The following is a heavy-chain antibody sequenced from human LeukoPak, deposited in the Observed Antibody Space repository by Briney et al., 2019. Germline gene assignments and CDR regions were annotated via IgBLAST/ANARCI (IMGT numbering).Heavy chain of an antibody. CDR2: INHSGST. V-gene: IGHV4-34*01. CDR1: GGSFRGYY. CDR3: ARLSHRTGYSYGYGSFDY. J-gene: IGHJ4*02. Sequence: SETLSLTCAVYGGSFRGYYWSWIRQPPGKGLEWIGEINHSGSTNYNPSLKSRVTISVDTSKNQFSLKLSSVTAADTAVYYCARLSHRTGYSYGYGSFDYWGQGTLVTVSS. D-gene: IGHD5-18*01.